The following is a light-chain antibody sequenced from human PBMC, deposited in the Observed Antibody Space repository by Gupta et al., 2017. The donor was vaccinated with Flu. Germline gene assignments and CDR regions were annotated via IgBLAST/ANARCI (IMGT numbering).Light chain of an antibody. J-gene: IGKJ2*01. Sequence: DIVMTQSPLSLPVTPGEPASISCRSSQSLLHSNGYIYLDWYLQRPGQSPQLLIYLGSNRASGVPERFGGNGSGTDFTLKISRVEPEDVGVYYCMQALHTRTFGQGTKLEIK. V-gene: IGKV2-28*01. CDR3: MQALHTRT. CDR2: LGS. CDR1: QSLLHSNGYIY.